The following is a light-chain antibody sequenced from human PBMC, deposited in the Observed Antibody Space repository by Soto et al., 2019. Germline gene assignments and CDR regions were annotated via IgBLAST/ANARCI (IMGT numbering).Light chain of an antibody. V-gene: IGLV2-8*01. CDR1: KNDIGVYDF. CDR3: KSYAGSNTYV. J-gene: IGLJ1*01. Sequence: QSVMPPPPSASWSPGQSVTISCTGTKNDIGVYDFVSWYQHHPGKAPRLIIYEVVQRPSGVPDRFSGSKSGNTASLTVSGLQAADEADYFCKSYAGSNTYVFGSGTKVTVL. CDR2: EVV.